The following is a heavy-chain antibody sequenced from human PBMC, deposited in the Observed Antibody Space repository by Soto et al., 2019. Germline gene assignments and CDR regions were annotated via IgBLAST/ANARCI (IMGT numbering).Heavy chain of an antibody. J-gene: IGHJ4*02. CDR2: IDPSDSYT. CDR3: ARGYYDILTGSVFDY. CDR1: GYSFTSYW. D-gene: IGHD3-9*01. Sequence: GESLKISCKGSGYSFTSYWISWVRQMPGKGLEWMGRIDPSDSYTNYSPSFHGHVTISADKSISTAYLQWSSLKASDTAMYYCARGYYDILTGSVFDYWGQGTLVTVSS. V-gene: IGHV5-10-1*01.